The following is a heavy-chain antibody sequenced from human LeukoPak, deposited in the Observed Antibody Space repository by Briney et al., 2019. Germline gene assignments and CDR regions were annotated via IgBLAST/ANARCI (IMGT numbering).Heavy chain of an antibody. CDR2: INPSTSST. CDR3: ARAPGLTSYYYYMDV. CDR1: GYPFTSYY. D-gene: IGHD1-14*01. Sequence: ASVKVSCKASGYPFTSYYIHWVRQAPGQGLDWMGIINPSTSSTTYAQKFQGRVTMTRDTSTSTVYMELSSLRSEDTAVYYCARAPGLTSYYYYMDVWGKGTTVAVSS. J-gene: IGHJ6*03. V-gene: IGHV1-46*01.